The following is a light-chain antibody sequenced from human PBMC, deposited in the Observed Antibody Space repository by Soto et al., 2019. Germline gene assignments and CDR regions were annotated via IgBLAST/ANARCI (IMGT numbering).Light chain of an antibody. CDR3: SSYAGRGNLV. Sequence: QSALTQPPSASGSPGQSVTISCTGTSSDVGGYNYVSWYQQHPDKAPKLMIYEVSKLPSGVPDRFSGSKSGNTASLTVSGLQGEDEADYYCSSYAGRGNLVFGGGTKVTVL. J-gene: IGLJ2*01. CDR1: SSDVGGYNY. CDR2: EVS. V-gene: IGLV2-8*01.